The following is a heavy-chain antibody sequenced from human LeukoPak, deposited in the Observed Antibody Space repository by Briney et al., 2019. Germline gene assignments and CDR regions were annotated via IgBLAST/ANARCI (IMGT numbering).Heavy chain of an antibody. V-gene: IGHV3-23*01. CDR3: AKYPVYSYGKGPFDY. J-gene: IGHJ4*02. CDR1: GFTFSSYA. Sequence: GGSLRLSCAASGFTFSSYAMSWVRQAPGKGLEWVSAISGSGGSTYYADSVKGRFTISRDNSKNTLYLQMNSLRAEETAVYYCAKYPVYSYGKGPFDYWGQGTLVTVSS. D-gene: IGHD5-18*01. CDR2: ISGSGGST.